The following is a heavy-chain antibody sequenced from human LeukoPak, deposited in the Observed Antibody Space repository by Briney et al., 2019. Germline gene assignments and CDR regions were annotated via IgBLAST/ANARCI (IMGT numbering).Heavy chain of an antibody. CDR3: ARYYGSGSYYPDAFDI. J-gene: IGHJ3*02. Sequence: SETLSLTCTVSGGSISSSSYYWGWIRQPPGKGLEWIGYIYYSGSTYYNPSLKSRVTISVDTSKSQFSLKLSSVTAADTAVYYCARYYGSGSYYPDAFDIWGQGTMVTVSS. V-gene: IGHV4-30-4*08. D-gene: IGHD3-10*01. CDR1: GGSISSSSYY. CDR2: IYYSGST.